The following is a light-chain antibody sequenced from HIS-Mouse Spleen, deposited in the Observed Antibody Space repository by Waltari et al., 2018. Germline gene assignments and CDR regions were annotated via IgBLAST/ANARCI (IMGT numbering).Light chain of an antibody. CDR2: DVS. CDR1: SSHVGGYNY. V-gene: IGLV2-14*03. J-gene: IGLJ2*01. CDR3: SSYTSSSTEV. Sequence: QSALTQPASVSGSPGPSITISCTGTSSHVGGYNYVSWYQQHPGKAPKLMIYDVSNRPSGVSNRFSGSKSGNTASLTISGLQAEDEADYYCSSYTSSSTEVFGGGTKLTVL.